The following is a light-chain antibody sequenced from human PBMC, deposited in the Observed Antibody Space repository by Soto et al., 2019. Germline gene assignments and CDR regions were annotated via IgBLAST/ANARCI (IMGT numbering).Light chain of an antibody. CDR3: CSYAGNSEV. CDR1: SGDVGTYNL. Sequence: QSALTQPASVSGSPGQSITIPCTGTSGDVGTYNLVSWYQQHPGKAPKLMIYEVTERPSGVSNRFSGSKFGNTASLTISGLQPEDEADYYCCSYAGNSEVFGTGTKVTVL. J-gene: IGLJ1*01. CDR2: EVT. V-gene: IGLV2-23*02.